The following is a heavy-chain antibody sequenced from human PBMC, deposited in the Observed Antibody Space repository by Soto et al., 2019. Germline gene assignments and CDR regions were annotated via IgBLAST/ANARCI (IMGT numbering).Heavy chain of an antibody. J-gene: IGHJ5*02. CDR1: GYTLTELS. V-gene: IGHV1-24*01. D-gene: IGHD3-10*01. CDR3: ATVRYYYGSGSYPNWFDP. CDR2: FDPEDGET. Sequence: ASVKVSCQVSGYTLTELSMHWARQAPGKGLEWMGGFDPEDGETIYAQKFQGRVTMTEDTSTDTAYMELSSLRSEDTAVYYCATVRYYYGSGSYPNWFDPWGQGTLVTVSS.